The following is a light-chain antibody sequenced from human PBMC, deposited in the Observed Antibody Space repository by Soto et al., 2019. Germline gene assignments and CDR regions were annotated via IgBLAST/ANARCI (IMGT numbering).Light chain of an antibody. CDR3: CSYAGSYTFWV. CDR1: SSDVGGYNY. Sequence: QSALTQPRSVSGSPGQSVTISCTGTSSDVGGYNYVSWYQQHPGKAPKLMIYDVSKRPSGVPDRVSGSKSGNTASLTISVLQAEDEADYYCCSYAGSYTFWVFGGGTKVTVL. J-gene: IGLJ3*02. CDR2: DVS. V-gene: IGLV2-11*01.